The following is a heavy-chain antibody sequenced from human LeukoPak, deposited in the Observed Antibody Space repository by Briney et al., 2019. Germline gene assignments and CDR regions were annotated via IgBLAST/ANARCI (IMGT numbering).Heavy chain of an antibody. J-gene: IGHJ6*02. CDR3: ARANLAAAGPVYYYYGMDV. V-gene: IGHV4-34*01. Sequence: SETLSPTCAVYGGSFSGYYWSWIRQPPGKGLEWIGEINHSGSTNYNPSLKSRVTISVDTSKNQFSLKLSSVTAADTAVYYCARANLAAAGPVYYYYGMDVWGQGTTVTVSS. CDR1: GGSFSGYY. CDR2: INHSGST. D-gene: IGHD6-13*01.